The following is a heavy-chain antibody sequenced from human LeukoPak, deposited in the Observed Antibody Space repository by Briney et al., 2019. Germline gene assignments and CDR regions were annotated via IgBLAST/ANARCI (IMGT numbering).Heavy chain of an antibody. J-gene: IGHJ4*02. D-gene: IGHD3-22*01. CDR1: GFRLSDYY. V-gene: IGHV3-11*01. CDR3: ARAPGDSSGYH. CDR2: ISSRGSTI. Sequence: PGGSLRLSCAASGFRLSDYYMSWVRQAPGKGLEWVSYISSRGSTIYYADSVKGRFTISRDNAKNSLYLQMNSLRAEDTAVYYCARAPGDSSGYHRGQGTLVTVSS.